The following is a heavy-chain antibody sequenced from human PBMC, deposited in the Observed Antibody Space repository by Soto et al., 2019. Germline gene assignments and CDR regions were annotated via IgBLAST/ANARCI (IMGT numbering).Heavy chain of an antibody. J-gene: IGHJ4*02. V-gene: IGHV3-9*01. CDR1: GFTFDDYA. CDR2: ISWNSGSI. Sequence: GGSLRLSCAASGFTFDDYAMHWVRQAPGKGLEWVSGISWNSGSIGYADSVKGRFTISRDNAKNSLYLQMNSLRAEDTALYYCAKVANTGLNLYFDYWGQGTLVTVSS. D-gene: IGHD3-10*01. CDR3: AKVANTGLNLYFDY.